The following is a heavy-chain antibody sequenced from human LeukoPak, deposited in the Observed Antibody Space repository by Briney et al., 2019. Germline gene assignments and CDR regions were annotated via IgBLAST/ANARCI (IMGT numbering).Heavy chain of an antibody. Sequence: GGSLRLSCAASGFTFSSYAMHWVRQAPGKGLEWVAVISYDGSNKYYTDSVKGRFTISRDNSKNTLYLQMNSLRAEDTSVYYCARDRAWNYFDYWGQGTLVTVSS. CDR3: ARDRAWNYFDY. V-gene: IGHV3-30-3*01. J-gene: IGHJ4*02. D-gene: IGHD3-3*01. CDR1: GFTFSSYA. CDR2: ISYDGSNK.